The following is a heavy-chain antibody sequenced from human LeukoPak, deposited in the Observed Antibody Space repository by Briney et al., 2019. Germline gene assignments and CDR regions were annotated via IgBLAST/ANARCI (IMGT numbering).Heavy chain of an antibody. Sequence: NWIRQPPGKGLEWIGRFHHGGSPSYNPSLQSRVTISADTSKNQFSLNLRSVTDADTAVYYCARGLPTDKIDYWGQGTLVAVSS. CDR3: ARGLPTDKIDY. V-gene: IGHV4-30-4*08. CDR2: FHHGGSP. J-gene: IGHJ4*02. D-gene: IGHD4-17*01.